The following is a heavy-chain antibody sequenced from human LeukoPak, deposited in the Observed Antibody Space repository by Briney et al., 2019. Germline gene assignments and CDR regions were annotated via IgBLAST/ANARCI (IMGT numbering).Heavy chain of an antibody. CDR3: AKYGNGGWAIDS. CDR1: GGSIASNY. D-gene: IGHD6-19*01. Sequence: PSETLSLTCTVSGGSIASNYWTWIRQPPGKGLEYIGYIYYTGATNYNPSLQSRVTISVDTSKKQFSLMLSSVTAADTAVYFFAKYGNGGWAIDSWGQGTLVTVSS. V-gene: IGHV4-59*08. J-gene: IGHJ4*02. CDR2: IYYTGAT.